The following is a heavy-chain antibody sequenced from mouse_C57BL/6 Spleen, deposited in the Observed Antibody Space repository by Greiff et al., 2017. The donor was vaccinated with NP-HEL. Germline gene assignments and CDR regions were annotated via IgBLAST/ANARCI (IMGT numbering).Heavy chain of an antibody. CDR1: GYTFTSYW. Sequence: QVQLQQPGTELVKPGASVKLSCKASGYTFTSYWMHWVKQRPGQGLEWIGNINPSNGGTNYNEKFKSKATLTVDKSSSTAYMQLSSLTSEYSAVYYCARSGTTVVAYYYAMDYWGQGTSVTVSS. J-gene: IGHJ4*01. D-gene: IGHD1-1*01. CDR3: ARSGTTVVAYYYAMDY. CDR2: INPSNGGT. V-gene: IGHV1-53*01.